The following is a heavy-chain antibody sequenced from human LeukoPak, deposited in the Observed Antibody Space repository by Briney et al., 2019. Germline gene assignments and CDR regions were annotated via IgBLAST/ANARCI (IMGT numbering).Heavy chain of an antibody. CDR2: VDPSDSYT. D-gene: IGHD5-24*01. CDR1: GYSFTSYW. Sequence: GESLKISCKGSGYSFTSYWISWVRQMPGKGLEWRGRVDPSDSYTNYSPSFQGHVTISADSSTSTAYLQWSSLRASDTAMYYCARASRDGYNQNFDHWGQGTLVTVSS. J-gene: IGHJ4*02. CDR3: ARASRDGYNQNFDH. V-gene: IGHV5-10-1*01.